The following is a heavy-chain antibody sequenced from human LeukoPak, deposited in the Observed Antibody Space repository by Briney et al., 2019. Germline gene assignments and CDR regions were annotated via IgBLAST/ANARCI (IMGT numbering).Heavy chain of an antibody. CDR3: ARGVYIAAAQYAY. Sequence: SETLSLTCSVSGGSIRANTNFWGWNSSNYWGWIRQPPGKGLEWIGSVHFSGTTYYHPSFQSRFTISVDTSKNQFSLKLSSVTAADTAVYYCARGVYIAAAQYAYWGQGTLVTVSS. D-gene: IGHD6-13*01. V-gene: IGHV4-39*07. CDR1: GGSIRANTNFWGWNSSNY. J-gene: IGHJ4*02. CDR2: VHFSGTT.